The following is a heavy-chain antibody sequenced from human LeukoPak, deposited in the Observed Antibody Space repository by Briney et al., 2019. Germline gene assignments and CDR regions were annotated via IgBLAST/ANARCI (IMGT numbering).Heavy chain of an antibody. Sequence: GGSLRLSCAASGFTFINYVMSWVRQAPGRGLEWVSGISGDAGNTYYADSVKGRFTISRDNSKNTLYLQMNSLRAEDTAVYYCAKKYYDFTYSYYFDYWGQGTLVTVSS. V-gene: IGHV3-23*01. J-gene: IGHJ4*02. CDR3: AKKYYDFTYSYYFDY. D-gene: IGHD3/OR15-3a*01. CDR2: ISGDAGNT. CDR1: GFTFINYV.